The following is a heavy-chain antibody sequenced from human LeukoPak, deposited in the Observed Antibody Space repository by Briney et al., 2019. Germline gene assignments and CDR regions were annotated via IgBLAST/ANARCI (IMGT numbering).Heavy chain of an antibody. J-gene: IGHJ3*02. CDR2: ISSSGSTI. Sequence: GGSLRLSCAASGFTFSSYAMSWIRQAPGKGLEWVSYISSSGSTIYYADSVKGRFTISRDNAKNSLYLQMNSLRAEDTAVYYCARELERREHAFDIWGQGTMVTVSS. CDR1: GFTFSSYA. V-gene: IGHV3-11*01. D-gene: IGHD1-1*01. CDR3: ARELERREHAFDI.